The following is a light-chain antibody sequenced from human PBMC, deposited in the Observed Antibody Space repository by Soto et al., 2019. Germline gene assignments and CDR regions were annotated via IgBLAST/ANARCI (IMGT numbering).Light chain of an antibody. V-gene: IGKV3-15*01. CDR2: GAF. CDR3: QQYNNWPYT. CDR1: QSVSSN. Sequence: EIVMTQSPATLSVSPGERATLSCRASQSVSSNLAWYQQKPGQAPRLLIYGAFTRATGIPARFSGSGSGTEFGLTVSGVQSEDVAVYYCQQYNNWPYTFGQGTKLEIK. J-gene: IGKJ2*01.